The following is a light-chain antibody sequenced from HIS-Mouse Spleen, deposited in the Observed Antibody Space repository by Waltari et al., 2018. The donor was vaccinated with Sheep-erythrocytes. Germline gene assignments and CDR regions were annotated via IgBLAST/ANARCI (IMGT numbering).Light chain of an antibody. CDR2: EGS. CDR1: SSDVGSYNL. J-gene: IGLJ3*02. V-gene: IGLV2-23*01. Sequence: QSALTQPASVSGSPGQSITISCTGTSSDVGSYNLFSWYQQHPGKAPKLMIYEGSKRPSGVSKRFCGSKSGNTASLTITGLQAEDEADYYCCSYAGSSTPWVFGGGTKLTVL. CDR3: CSYAGSSTPWV.